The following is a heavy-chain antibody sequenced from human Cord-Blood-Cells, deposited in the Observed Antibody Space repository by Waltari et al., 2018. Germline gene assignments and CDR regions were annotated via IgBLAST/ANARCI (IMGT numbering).Heavy chain of an antibody. V-gene: IGHV1-2*02. CDR3: ARGVLKNAFDI. CDR1: GYTFTGYY. J-gene: IGHJ3*02. CDR2: INPNSGGT. Sequence: QVQLVQSGAEVKKPGASVKVSCKASGYTFTGYYMHWVRQAPGQGLEWMGWINPNSGGTNYAQKCQGRVTMTRDTSISTAYMELSRLRSDDTAVYYCARGVLKNAFDIWGQGTMVTVSS.